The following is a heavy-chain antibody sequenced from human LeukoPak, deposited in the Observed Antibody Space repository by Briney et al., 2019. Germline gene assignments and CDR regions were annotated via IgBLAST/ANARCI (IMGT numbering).Heavy chain of an antibody. CDR3: ARHVSEQLADY. Sequence: GDSLKISCKGSGYRFTNYWIGWVRQMPGKGLELMGIIYPGDSDTRYSPSFQGQVTISADKSISTAYLQWSSLKASDTAMYYCARHVSEQLADYWGQGTLVTVSS. CDR2: IYPGDSDT. CDR1: GYRFTNYW. D-gene: IGHD1/OR15-1a*01. V-gene: IGHV5-51*01. J-gene: IGHJ4*02.